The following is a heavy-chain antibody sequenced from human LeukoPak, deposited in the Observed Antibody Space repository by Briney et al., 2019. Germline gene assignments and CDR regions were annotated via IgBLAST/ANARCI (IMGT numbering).Heavy chain of an antibody. CDR1: GDSINNYN. D-gene: IGHD3-10*01. Sequence: ETLSLTCTVSGDSINNYNWSWIRQPAGKGLEWIGRIYTSGSTNYNPSLKSRVIMSVDTSKNQFSVTLSSVTAADTAVYYCTRMMRGAMGFDCWGQGTLVTVSS. J-gene: IGHJ4*02. CDR2: IYTSGST. V-gene: IGHV4-4*07. CDR3: TRMMRGAMGFDC.